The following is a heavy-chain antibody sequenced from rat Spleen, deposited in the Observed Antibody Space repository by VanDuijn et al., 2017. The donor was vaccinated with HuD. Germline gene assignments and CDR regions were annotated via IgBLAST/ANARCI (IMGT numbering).Heavy chain of an antibody. CDR2: ISYSGST. CDR3: ARLGITIAAISYYWYFDF. CDR1: GYSITSNY. D-gene: IGHD1-2*01. V-gene: IGHV3-1*01. J-gene: IGHJ1*01. Sequence: EVQLQESGPGLVKPSQSLSLTCSVTGYSITSNYWGWIRKFPGNKMEWMGYISYSGSTSYNPSLKSRISITRDTSKNQFFLQLNSVTTEDTATYYCARLGITIAAISYYWYFDFWGPGTMVTVSS.